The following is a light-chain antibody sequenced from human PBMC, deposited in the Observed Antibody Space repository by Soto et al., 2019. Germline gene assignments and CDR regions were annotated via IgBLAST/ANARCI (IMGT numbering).Light chain of an antibody. J-gene: IGKJ2*01. CDR3: QQYYSTPPT. V-gene: IGKV4-1*01. CDR1: QSVLYSSNNKNY. CDR2: WAS. Sequence: DIVMTQSPDSLAVSLGERATINCKSSQSVLYSSNNKNYLAWYQQKPGQPPKLLIYWASTRGSGVPDRFSGSGSGTDFTLTISGLQAEDVAVYYCQQYYSTPPTFGQGTKLEIK.